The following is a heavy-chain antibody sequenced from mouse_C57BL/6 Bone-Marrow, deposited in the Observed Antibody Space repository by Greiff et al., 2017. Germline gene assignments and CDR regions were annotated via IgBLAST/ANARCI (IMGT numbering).Heavy chain of an antibody. D-gene: IGHD3-1*01. J-gene: IGHJ4*01. V-gene: IGHV1-15*01. CDR1: GYTFTDYE. Sequence: QVQLQQSGAELVRPGASVTLSCKASGYTFTDYEMHWVKQTPVHGLEWIGAIDPETGGTAYNQKFKGKAILTADKSSSTAYMELRSLTSEDSAVYYCTRVGTRYAMDYWGQGTSVTVSS. CDR3: TRVGTRYAMDY. CDR2: IDPETGGT.